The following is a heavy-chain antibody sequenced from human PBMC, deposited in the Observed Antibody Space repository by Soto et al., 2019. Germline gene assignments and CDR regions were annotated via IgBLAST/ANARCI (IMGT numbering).Heavy chain of an antibody. V-gene: IGHV1-18*04. J-gene: IGHJ3*02. CDR2: ISAYNGNT. Sequence: QVQLVQSGAEVKKPGASVKVSCKASGYTFTSYGISWVRQAPGQGLEWMGWISAYNGNTNYAQKLQGRVTMTTDTPTSTAYMELRSLRSDATAVYYCAREGAVRGVRIYAFDIWGQGTMVTVSS. CDR1: GYTFTSYG. CDR3: AREGAVRGVRIYAFDI. D-gene: IGHD3-10*01.